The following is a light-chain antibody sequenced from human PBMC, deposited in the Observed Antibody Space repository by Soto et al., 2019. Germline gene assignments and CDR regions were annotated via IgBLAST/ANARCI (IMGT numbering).Light chain of an antibody. V-gene: IGLV2-14*01. CDR1: SSDVGGYNY. CDR3: SSYSSISAYV. Sequence: QSVLTQPASVSGSPGQSITISCTGTSSDVGGYNYVSWYQQHPGKAPKLMIYDVSNRPSGVSNRFSGSKSGDTASLTIFGLQAEDEADYYCSSYSSISAYVFGIGTKVTV. CDR2: DVS. J-gene: IGLJ1*01.